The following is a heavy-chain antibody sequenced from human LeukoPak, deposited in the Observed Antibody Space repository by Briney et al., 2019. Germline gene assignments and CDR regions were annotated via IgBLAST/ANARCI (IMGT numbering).Heavy chain of an antibody. J-gene: IGHJ4*02. CDR1: GFTFSSYS. V-gene: IGHV3-21*01. D-gene: IGHD2-2*01. CDR3: AKDCSSTSCVDY. Sequence: GGSLRLSCAASGFTFSSYSMNWVRQAPGKGLEWVSSISSSSSYIYYADSVKGRFTISRDNSKNTLYLQMNSLRAEDTAVYYCAKDCSSTSCVDYWGQGTLVTVSS. CDR2: ISSSSSYI.